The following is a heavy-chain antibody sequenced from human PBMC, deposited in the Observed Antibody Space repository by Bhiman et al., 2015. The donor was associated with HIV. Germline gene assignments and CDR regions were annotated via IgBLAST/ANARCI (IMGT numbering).Heavy chain of an antibody. D-gene: IGHD3-10*01. Sequence: EVQLVESGGGLVQPGGSLRLSCAASGFTFSSYEMNWVRQAPGKGLEWVSYISSSSSYIYYADSVKGRFTISRDNAKNSLYLQMNSLRAEDTGVYNCARDQAREVNGMDVWGQGTTVTVSS. V-gene: IGHV3-48*03. CDR3: ARDQAREVNGMDV. CDR2: ISSSSSYI. CDR1: GFTFSSYE. J-gene: IGHJ6*02.